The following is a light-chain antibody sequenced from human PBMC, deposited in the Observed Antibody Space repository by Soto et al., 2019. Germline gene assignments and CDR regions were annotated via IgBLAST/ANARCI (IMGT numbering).Light chain of an antibody. CDR2: GAS. V-gene: IGKV3-20*01. Sequence: EIVLTQSPGTLSLSPGERATLSCRASQSVTSTFLAWYQQKPGQATRLLIYGASNRATGIPDRFSGSGSGTDVTLIISRLEPEDFAVYYCQQYTSSSGVFTFGPGTKVDIK. CDR3: QQYTSSSGVFT. J-gene: IGKJ3*01. CDR1: QSVTSTF.